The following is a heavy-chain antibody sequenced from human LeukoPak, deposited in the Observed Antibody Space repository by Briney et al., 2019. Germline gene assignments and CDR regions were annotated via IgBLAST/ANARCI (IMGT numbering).Heavy chain of an antibody. CDR1: GGTFSSYA. D-gene: IGHD3-22*01. CDR3: ARKLVGSSGYYLSDAFDI. Sequence: AASVKVSCKASGGTFSSYAISWVRQAPGQGLEWMGGIIPIFGTANYAQKFQGRVTITADESTSTAYMELSSLRSEDTAVYYCARKLVGSSGYYLSDAFDIWGQGTMVTVSS. V-gene: IGHV1-69*13. J-gene: IGHJ3*02. CDR2: IIPIFGTA.